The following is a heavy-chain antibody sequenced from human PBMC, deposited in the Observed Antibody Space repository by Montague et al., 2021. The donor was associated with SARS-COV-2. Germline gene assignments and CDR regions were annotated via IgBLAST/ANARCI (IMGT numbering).Heavy chain of an antibody. CDR3: VRAGGLDNRPPV. J-gene: IGHJ4*02. D-gene: IGHD3/OR15-3a*01. CDR1: GDSIMTTNW. Sequence: SETLSLTCAVSGDSIMTTNWWSWVRRPPGKGLEWIGEIYQSGSTNYNPSLKSRVTMSIDKSKNQFSLELNSVTAADTALYYWVRAGGLDNRPPVWGQGALVIVSS. V-gene: IGHV4-4*02. CDR2: IYQSGST.